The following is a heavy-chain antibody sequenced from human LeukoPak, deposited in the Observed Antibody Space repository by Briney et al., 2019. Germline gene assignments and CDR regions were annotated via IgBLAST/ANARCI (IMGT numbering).Heavy chain of an antibody. D-gene: IGHD6-13*01. CDR3: ARMAGIAAAGAQIYYYYGMDV. CDR2: ISAYNGNT. J-gene: IGHJ6*02. CDR1: GYTFTSYG. V-gene: IGHV1-18*01. Sequence: ASVKVSCKASGYTFTSYGISWVRQAPGQGLEWMGWISAYNGNTNYARKLQGRVTMTTDTSTSTAYMELRSLRSDDTAVYYCARMAGIAAAGAQIYYYYGMDVWGQGTTVTVSS.